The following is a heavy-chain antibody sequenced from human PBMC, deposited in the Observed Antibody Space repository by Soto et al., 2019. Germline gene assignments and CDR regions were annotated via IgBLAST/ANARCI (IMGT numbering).Heavy chain of an antibody. CDR1: GFTVSPYY. D-gene: IGHD3-16*01. CDR3: AKDGAIKPF. V-gene: IGHV3-23*01. Sequence: GGSLRLSXAAAGFTVSPYYMSWVRQAPGKGLEWVSFISGSGDNRYYADSVKGRFTISRDISKNTLYLQMNSLRAEDTAVYYCAKDGAIKPFWGQGTLVTVS. CDR2: ISGSGDNR. J-gene: IGHJ4*02.